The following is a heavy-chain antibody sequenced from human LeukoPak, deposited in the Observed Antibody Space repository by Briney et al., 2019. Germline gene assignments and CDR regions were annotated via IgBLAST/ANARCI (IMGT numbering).Heavy chain of an antibody. D-gene: IGHD3-22*01. CDR3: AKGLRITMIVVVITSYAFDY. CDR1: GGSFSGYY. CDR2: INHSGST. J-gene: IGHJ4*02. Sequence: SETLSLTCSVYGGSFSGYYWSWIRQPPGKGLAWIGEINHSGSTNYNPSLKSRVTISVDTSKNQFPLKLSSVTAADTAVYYCAKGLRITMIVVVITSYAFDYWGQGTLVTVSS. V-gene: IGHV4-34*01.